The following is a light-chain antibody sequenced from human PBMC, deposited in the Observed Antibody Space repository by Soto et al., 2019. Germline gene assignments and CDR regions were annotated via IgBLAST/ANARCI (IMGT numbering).Light chain of an antibody. J-gene: IGKJ1*01. V-gene: IGKV1-5*03. CDR1: QSIDKW. Sequence: DIQMTQFPSTLSAFVGDRFTITCRASQSIDKWLAWYQQKPGKAPNLLIYEASNLVGGVPSRFSGSRSGTDFTLTISSLQPDDFDTYYCQQYKIYTTFGQGTKVETK. CDR3: QQYKIYTT. CDR2: EAS.